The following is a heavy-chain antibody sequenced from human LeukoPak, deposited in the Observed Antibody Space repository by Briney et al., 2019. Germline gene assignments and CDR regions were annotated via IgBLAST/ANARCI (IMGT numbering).Heavy chain of an antibody. CDR1: DGSISGTTHY. J-gene: IGHJ1*01. Sequence: SETLSLTCTVSDGSISGTTHYWSWIRQLPGKGLEWIGFKYYSERAYYNPSLESRVTISVDTSKRQSSLNLASVTAADTAVYYCASSESYYFQHWGQGTLVTVSS. V-gene: IGHV4-31*03. CDR3: ASSESYYFQH. D-gene: IGHD3-10*01. CDR2: KYYSERA.